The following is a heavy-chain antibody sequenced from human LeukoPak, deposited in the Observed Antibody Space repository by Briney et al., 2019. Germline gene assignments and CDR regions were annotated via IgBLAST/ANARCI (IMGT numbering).Heavy chain of an antibody. V-gene: IGHV1-8*01. J-gene: IGHJ4*02. CDR2: INPNSGNT. Sequence: ASVKVSCKASGYTFTSYVINWVGQATGQGLEWMGWINPNSGNTGYAQKFQGRVTMTRNTSISTTYMELSSLRSEDTAVYYCARFLRYFDWLPEGYWGQGTLVTVSS. CDR1: GYTFTSYV. CDR3: ARFLRYFDWLPEGY. D-gene: IGHD3-9*01.